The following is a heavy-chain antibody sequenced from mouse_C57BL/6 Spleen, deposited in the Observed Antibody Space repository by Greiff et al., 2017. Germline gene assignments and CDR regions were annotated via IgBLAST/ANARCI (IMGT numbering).Heavy chain of an antibody. D-gene: IGHD1-1*01. CDR3: AKNGGSSNYFDY. CDR2: IWRGGST. Sequence: VMLVESGPGLVQPSQRLSITCTVSGFSFTSYGVHWVRQSPGKGLEWLGVIWRGGSTDYNAAFMSRLSITKDNSKSQVFFKMNSLQADDTAIYYCAKNGGSSNYFDYWGQGTTLTVSS. V-gene: IGHV2-5*01. J-gene: IGHJ2*01. CDR1: GFSFTSYG.